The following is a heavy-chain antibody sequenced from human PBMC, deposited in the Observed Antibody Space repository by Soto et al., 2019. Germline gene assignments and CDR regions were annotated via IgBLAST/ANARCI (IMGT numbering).Heavy chain of an antibody. J-gene: IGHJ4*02. CDR2: ISSSSSTI. Sequence: GGSLRLSCAASGFTFSSYSMNWVRQAPGKGLEWVSYISSSSSTIYYADSVKGRFTISRDNAKNSLYLQMNSLRDEDTAVYYCARDLWFGEFLEETNFDYWGQGTLVTVSS. CDR1: GFTFSSYS. V-gene: IGHV3-48*02. D-gene: IGHD3-10*01. CDR3: ARDLWFGEFLEETNFDY.